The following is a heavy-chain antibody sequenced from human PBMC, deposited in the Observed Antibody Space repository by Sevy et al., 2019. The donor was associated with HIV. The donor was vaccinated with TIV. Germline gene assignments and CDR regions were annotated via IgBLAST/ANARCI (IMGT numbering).Heavy chain of an antibody. D-gene: IGHD6-19*01. CDR3: ARDQGLQLLASNDAFDI. CDR1: GYTFTGYY. J-gene: IGHJ3*02. CDR2: INPNSGGT. Sequence: ASVKVSCKASGYTFTGYYMHWVRQAPGQGLEWMGWINPNSGGTNYAQKFQGRVTMTRDTSISTAYMELSRLRSDDTAVYYCARDQGLQLLASNDAFDIWGQGTMVTVSS. V-gene: IGHV1-2*02.